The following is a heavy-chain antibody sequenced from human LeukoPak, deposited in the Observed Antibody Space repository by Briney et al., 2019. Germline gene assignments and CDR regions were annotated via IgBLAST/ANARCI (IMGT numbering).Heavy chain of an antibody. V-gene: IGHV3-53*04. J-gene: IGHJ6*02. CDR1: GFTVSYNY. CDR3: ARGGAITVVRGIIYGLDV. CDR2: IYSGGNT. D-gene: IGHD3-10*01. Sequence: PGGSLRLSCAASGFTVSYNYIYWVRRAPGKGLEWVSVIYSGGNTYYADSVKGRFTISRHNSRNTVYLQMNSLRAEDTAIYYCARGGAITVVRGIIYGLDVWGQGTTVTVSS.